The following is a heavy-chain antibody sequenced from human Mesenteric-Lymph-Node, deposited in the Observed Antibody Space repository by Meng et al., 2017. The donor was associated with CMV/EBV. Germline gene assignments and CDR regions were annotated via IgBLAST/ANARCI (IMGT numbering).Heavy chain of an antibody. J-gene: IGHJ4*02. CDR3: AHRHCGGGSCSHFFDY. CDR2: IRSETDGGTG. D-gene: IGHD2-15*01. CDR1: FTFSSAW. Sequence: FTFSSAWMNWVPQAPGKGLEWVGRIRSETDGGTGDYAAPVKGRFTITKDTSKNQVVLSLTNMDPVDTATYYCAHRHCGGGSCSHFFDYWGQGTLVTVSS. V-gene: IGHV3-15*01.